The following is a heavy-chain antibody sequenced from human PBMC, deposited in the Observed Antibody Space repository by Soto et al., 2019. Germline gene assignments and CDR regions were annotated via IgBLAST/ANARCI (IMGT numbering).Heavy chain of an antibody. Sequence: ASVKVSCKASGYTFTSYGISWVRQAPGQGLEWMGWISAYNGNTNYAQKLQGRVTMTTDTSTSTAYMELRSLRSDDTAVYYCARVAPAAAGTLHFDYWGQVTLVTVSS. CDR3: ARVAPAAAGTLHFDY. D-gene: IGHD6-13*01. J-gene: IGHJ4*02. CDR1: GYTFTSYG. CDR2: ISAYNGNT. V-gene: IGHV1-18*01.